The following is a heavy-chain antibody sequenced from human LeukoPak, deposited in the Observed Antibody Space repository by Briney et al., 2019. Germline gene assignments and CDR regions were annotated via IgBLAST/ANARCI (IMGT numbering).Heavy chain of an antibody. CDR3: ASVDCSSTSCYYYYGMDV. CDR2: IYYSGST. V-gene: IGHV4-30-4*01. CDR1: GGSISSGDYY. J-gene: IGHJ6*04. D-gene: IGHD2-2*01. Sequence: SETLSLNCTVSGGSISSGDYYWSWIRQPPGKGLEWNGYIYYSGSTYYNPSLKSRVTISVDTSKNQFSLKLSSVTAADTAVYYCASVDCSSTSCYYYYGMDVWGKGTTVTVSS.